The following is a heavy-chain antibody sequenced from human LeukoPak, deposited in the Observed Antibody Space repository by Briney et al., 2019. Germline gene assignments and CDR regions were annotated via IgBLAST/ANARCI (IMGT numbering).Heavy chain of an antibody. V-gene: IGHV3-23*01. CDR1: GFTFSSYA. Sequence: GGSLRLSCEASGFTFSSYAMSWVRQAPGKGLEWVSAISGSGVTTHYAGSVKGRFSISRDNAQNSMYLQMNSLRAEDTAVYYCGRVGGRSKAAKGDAFDIWGQGTMVTVSS. J-gene: IGHJ3*02. D-gene: IGHD6-6*01. CDR2: ISGSGVTT. CDR3: GRVGGRSKAAKGDAFDI.